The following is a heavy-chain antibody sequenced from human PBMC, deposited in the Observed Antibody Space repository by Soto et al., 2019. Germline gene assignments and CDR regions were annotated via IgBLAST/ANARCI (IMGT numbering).Heavy chain of an antibody. J-gene: IGHJ6*02. CDR1: GGSFSGYY. CDR2: INHSGST. Sequence: QVQLQQWGAGLLKPSETLSLTCAVYGGSFSGYYWSWIRQPPGKGLEWIGEINHSGSTNYNPSLNSRVTISVDTSKNQFSLKLRSVPAADTAVSYCANSREHIVVVTAHSGYYYAMDVWGQGTTVTVSS. V-gene: IGHV4-34*01. D-gene: IGHD2-21*02. CDR3: ANSREHIVVVTAHSGYYYAMDV.